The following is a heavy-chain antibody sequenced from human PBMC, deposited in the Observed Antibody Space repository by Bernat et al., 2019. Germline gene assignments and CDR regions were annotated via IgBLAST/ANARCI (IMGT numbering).Heavy chain of an antibody. Sequence: EVQLVESGGGLVQPGGFLRLSCVVSGFTFSNTWMNWVRQAPGKGLEWVAYINLDGSEKNYVDSVRGRFTISRDNAKNSLYLEMNNLRAEDTAVYYCVRVPRLADYWGQGTLVTVSA. CDR2: INLDGSEK. CDR1: GFTFSNTW. V-gene: IGHV3-7*03. CDR3: VRVPRLADY. D-gene: IGHD3-3*02. J-gene: IGHJ4*02.